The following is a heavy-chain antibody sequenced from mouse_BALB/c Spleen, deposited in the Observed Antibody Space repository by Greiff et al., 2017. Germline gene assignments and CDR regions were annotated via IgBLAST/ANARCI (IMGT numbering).Heavy chain of an antibody. D-gene: IGHD2-2*01. CDR3: ARKKGYGYDWFAY. J-gene: IGHJ3*01. V-gene: IGHV2-2*02. Sequence: QVHVKQSGPGLVQPSQSLSITCTVSGFSLTSYGVHWVRQSPGKGLEWLGVIWSGGSTDYNAAFISRLSISKDNSKSQVFFKMNSLQANDTAIYYCARKKGYGYDWFAYWGQGTLVTVSA. CDR1: GFSLTSYG. CDR2: IWSGGST.